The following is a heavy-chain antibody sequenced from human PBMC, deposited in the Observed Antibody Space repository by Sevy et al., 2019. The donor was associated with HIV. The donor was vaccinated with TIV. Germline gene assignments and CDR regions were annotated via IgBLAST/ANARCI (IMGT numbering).Heavy chain of an antibody. CDR1: GFTFSIYS. D-gene: IGHD5-12*01. CDR3: ARDQKGEYSGYDGAGYYGMDV. J-gene: IGHJ6*02. CDR2: ISSSSTDK. Sequence: GGSLRLSCAASGFTFSIYSMNWVRQAPGKGLEWVSSISSSSTDKYYAHSVKGRFTISRDNAKNSLYLQMNSLRAEDTAVYYCARDQKGEYSGYDGAGYYGMDVWGQGITVTVSS. V-gene: IGHV3-21*01.